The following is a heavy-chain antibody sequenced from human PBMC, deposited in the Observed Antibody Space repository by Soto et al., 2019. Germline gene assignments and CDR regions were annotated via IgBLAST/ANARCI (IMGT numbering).Heavy chain of an antibody. D-gene: IGHD7-27*01. J-gene: IGHJ4*02. V-gene: IGHV3-48*01. CDR2: ITSSSSSV. CDR1: GFTFSTYG. Sequence: GGSLRLSCAASGFTFSTYGMKWVRQAPGKGLEWVSYITSSSSSVSYADTVKGRFTISRDNAKNSLYLQMNSLRAEDTAVYFCARDLNWAFDSWGQGTLVTVPQ. CDR3: ARDLNWAFDS.